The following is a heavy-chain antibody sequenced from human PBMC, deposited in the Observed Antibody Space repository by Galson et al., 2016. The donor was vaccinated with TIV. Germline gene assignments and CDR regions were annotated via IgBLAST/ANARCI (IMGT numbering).Heavy chain of an antibody. CDR1: GYTFTDYG. J-gene: IGHJ4*02. V-gene: IGHV1-18*01. CDR2: ISGYSGNT. CDR3: ARDRMSPLVGATRDF. Sequence: SVKVSCKASGYTFTDYGISWVRQAPGQGLEWMGWISGYSGNTNHAQKFQGRVTMTTNTSTRTAYMELRSLSSDDTAVYYCARDRMSPLVGATRDFWGQGTLVSVSS. D-gene: IGHD1-26*01.